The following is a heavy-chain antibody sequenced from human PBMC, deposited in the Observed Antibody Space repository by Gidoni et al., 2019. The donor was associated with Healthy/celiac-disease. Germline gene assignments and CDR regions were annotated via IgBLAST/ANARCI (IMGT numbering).Heavy chain of an antibody. V-gene: IGHV4-39*01. CDR2: IYYSGSN. CDR1: GGSISSSSYY. D-gene: IGHD3-3*01. J-gene: IGHJ4*02. CDR3: ARAGDFWSGYFDY. Sequence: QLQLQESGPGLVKPSETLSLTCTVSGGSISSSSYYWGWIRQPPGKGLEWIGSIYYSGSNYYNPSLKSRVTISVDTSKNQFSLKLSSVTAADTAVYYCARAGDFWSGYFDYWGQGTLVTVSS.